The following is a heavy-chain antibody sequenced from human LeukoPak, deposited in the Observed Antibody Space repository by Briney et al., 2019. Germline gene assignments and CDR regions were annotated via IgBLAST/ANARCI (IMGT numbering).Heavy chain of an antibody. CDR1: GGSISSGGYS. Sequence: SETLSLTCAVSGGSISSGGYSWSWIRQPPGKGLEWIGYIYHSGSTYYNPSLKSRVTISVDRSKNQFSLKLSSVTAADAAVYYCVRHRKGKLGELFFDYWGQGILVTVSS. D-gene: IGHD3-10*01. V-gene: IGHV4-30-2*01. J-gene: IGHJ4*02. CDR2: IYHSGST. CDR3: VRHRKGKLGELFFDY.